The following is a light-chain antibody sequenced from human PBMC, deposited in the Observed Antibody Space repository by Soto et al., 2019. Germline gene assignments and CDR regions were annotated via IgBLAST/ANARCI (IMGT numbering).Light chain of an antibody. Sequence: QSALTQPPSVSGSPGQSVTISCTGTSTDFVSYNRVSWYQQPPGTAPKLIIFEVSNRPSGISDRFSGFKSANTAYLTISGVQPEDEADYHCSSYTTIKTVVFGGGTQLTVL. CDR3: SSYTTIKTVV. J-gene: IGLJ2*01. V-gene: IGLV2-18*02. CDR1: STDFVSYNR. CDR2: EVS.